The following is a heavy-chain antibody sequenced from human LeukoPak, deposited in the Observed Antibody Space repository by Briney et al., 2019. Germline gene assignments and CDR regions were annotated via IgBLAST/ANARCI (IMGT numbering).Heavy chain of an antibody. Sequence: PGGSLRLSCAASGFTFSSYAMGWVRQAPGKGLEWVSAISGSGGSTYYEDSVKGRFTISRDNSKNTLYLQMNSLRAEDTAVYYCAKDEAARPGLGFDYWGQGTLVTVSS. J-gene: IGHJ4*02. CDR2: ISGSGGST. CDR1: GFTFSSYA. CDR3: AKDEAARPGLGFDY. D-gene: IGHD6-6*01. V-gene: IGHV3-23*01.